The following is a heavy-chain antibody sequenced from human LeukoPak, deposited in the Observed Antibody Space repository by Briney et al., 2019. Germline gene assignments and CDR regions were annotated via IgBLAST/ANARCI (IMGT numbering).Heavy chain of an antibody. J-gene: IGHJ5*02. CDR2: IYYSGNT. CDR1: GGSISSSGSY. V-gene: IGHV4-39*07. D-gene: IGHD6-6*01. Sequence: KTSETLSLTCTVFGGSISSSGSYWGWIRQPPGKGLEWIGSIYYSGNTYNPSLKSRVTISVDTSKNQFFLNLTSVNAADTAVYYCARVMAARREDLNWFDPWGQGTLVTVSS. CDR3: ARVMAARREDLNWFDP.